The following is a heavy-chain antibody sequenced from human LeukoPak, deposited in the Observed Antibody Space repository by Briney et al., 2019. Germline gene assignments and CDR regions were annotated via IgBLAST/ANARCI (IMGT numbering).Heavy chain of an antibody. CDR2: IKQDGSEK. Sequence: PGGSLRLSCAASGFTFSSYWMSWVRQAPGKGLEWVANIKQDGSEKYYVDSVKGRFTISRDNAKNSLYLQMNSLRAEDTAVYYCARDSPPLAYCYYGMDVWGQGTTVTVSS. CDR3: ARDSPPLAYCYYGMDV. V-gene: IGHV3-7*01. J-gene: IGHJ6*02. CDR1: GFTFSSYW.